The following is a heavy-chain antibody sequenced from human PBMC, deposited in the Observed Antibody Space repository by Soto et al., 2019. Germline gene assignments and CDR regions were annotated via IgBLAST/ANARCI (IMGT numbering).Heavy chain of an antibody. D-gene: IGHD3-3*01. V-gene: IGHV4-34*01. CDR3: ARSGFWTGYFED. CDR2: INHIGSA. CDR1: CGSFSGYY. J-gene: IGHJ4*02. Sequence: XESLSVPLAVHCGSFSGYYWSWIRQPPGKGLEWIGEINHIGSAKYSPSLESRLTISIDTSKSQFSLKLNSVTAADTGVYYCARSGFWTGYFEDWGQGGLVTVSS.